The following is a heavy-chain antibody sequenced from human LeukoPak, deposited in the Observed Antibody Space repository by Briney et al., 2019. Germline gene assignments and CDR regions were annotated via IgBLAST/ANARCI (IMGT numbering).Heavy chain of an antibody. J-gene: IGHJ4*02. CDR1: GVTVGNNY. V-gene: IGHV3-66*01. Sequence: GGSLRLSCASSGVTVGNNYMIWVRQAPGKGLEWVSRIYSGGATNYADSVKGRFTISRDSSKNTLFLQLNSLRAEDTAVYYCARDPSAVALGTYGWGQGTLVTVSS. CDR3: ARDPSAVALGTYG. CDR2: IYSGGAT. D-gene: IGHD6-13*01.